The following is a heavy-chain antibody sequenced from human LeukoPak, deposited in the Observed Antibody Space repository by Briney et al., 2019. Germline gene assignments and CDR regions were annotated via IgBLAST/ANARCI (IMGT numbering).Heavy chain of an antibody. CDR1: GFTFSSYG. J-gene: IGHJ4*02. CDR3: ANLRFEKKEMATIPGEFFDY. D-gene: IGHD5-24*01. V-gene: IGHV3-30*18. Sequence: PGRSLRLSCVASGFTFSSYGMHWVRQAPGKGLEWVAVISYDGSNKYYADSVKGRFTISRDNSKNTLYLQMNSLRAEDTAVYYCANLRFEKKEMATIPGEFFDYWGQGTLVTVSS. CDR2: ISYDGSNK.